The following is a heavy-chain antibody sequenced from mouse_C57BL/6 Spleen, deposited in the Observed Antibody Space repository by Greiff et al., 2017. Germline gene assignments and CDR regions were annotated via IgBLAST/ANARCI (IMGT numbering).Heavy chain of an antibody. CDR1: GFTFSNYW. V-gene: IGHV6-3*01. Sequence: EVKVEESGGGLVQPGGSMKLSCVASGFTFSNYWMNWVRQSPEKGLEWVAQIRLKSDNYATHYAESVKGRFTISRDDSKSSVYLQMINLRAEDTGIYYCTVGVVPLAMDYWGQGTSVTVSS. CDR3: TVGVVPLAMDY. CDR2: IRLKSDNYAT. D-gene: IGHD1-1*02. J-gene: IGHJ4*01.